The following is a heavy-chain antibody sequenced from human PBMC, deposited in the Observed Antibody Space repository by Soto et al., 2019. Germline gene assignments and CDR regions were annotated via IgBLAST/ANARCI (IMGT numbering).Heavy chain of an antibody. D-gene: IGHD5-12*01. CDR1: GFTFSSYE. CDR3: ARDRWATPGYYYGMDV. Sequence: EVQLVESGGGLVQPGGSLRLSCAASGFTFSSYEMNWVRQAPGKGLEWVSYISSSGSTIYYADSVKGRFTISRVNAKNSLYLQMNSLRAEDTAVYYCARDRWATPGYYYGMDVWGQGTTVTVSS. CDR2: ISSSGSTI. V-gene: IGHV3-48*03. J-gene: IGHJ6*02.